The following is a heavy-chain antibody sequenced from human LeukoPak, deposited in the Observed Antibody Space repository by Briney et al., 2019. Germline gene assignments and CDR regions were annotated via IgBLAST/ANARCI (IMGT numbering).Heavy chain of an antibody. CDR2: ISGSGGGT. V-gene: IGHV3-23*01. CDR1: GFTFTIYA. J-gene: IGHJ3*02. Sequence: GGSLRLSCAASGFTFTIYALSWVRQAPGKGLEWVSGISGSGGGTYYADSVRGRFTTSRDNSKNTLYLQMNSLRAEDTAVYYCAKDWPRGDAFDIWGQGTMVTVSS. CDR3: AKDWPRGDAFDI.